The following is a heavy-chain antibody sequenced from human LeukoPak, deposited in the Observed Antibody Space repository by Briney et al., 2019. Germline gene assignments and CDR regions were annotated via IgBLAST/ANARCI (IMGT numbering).Heavy chain of an antibody. D-gene: IGHD3-3*01. CDR3: ARDSRRYDFWSGYHTHNYYYGMDV. CDR2: IIPIFGTA. J-gene: IGHJ6*02. Sequence: SVKVSCKASGGTFSSYAISWMRQAPGQGLEWMGGIIPIFGTANYAQKFQGRVTITTDESTSTAYMELSSLRSEDTAVYYCARDSRRYDFWSGYHTHNYYYGMDVWGQGTTVTVSS. CDR1: GGTFSSYA. V-gene: IGHV1-69*05.